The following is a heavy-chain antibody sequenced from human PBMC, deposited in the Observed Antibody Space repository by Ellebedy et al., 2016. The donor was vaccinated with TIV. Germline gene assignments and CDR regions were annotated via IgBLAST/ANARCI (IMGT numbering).Heavy chain of an antibody. CDR3: ARRPTYCSGGTCSPHNYGMDV. CDR1: GYSFTPYC. J-gene: IGHJ6*02. CDR2: IDPSDSYS. Sequence: TVSCKASGYSFTPYCIRWVRQLPGKGLAWMGRIDPSDSYSDYNPSFQGNVTITADKSISTAYLQWSSLKASDTAIYYCARRPTYCSGGTCSPHNYGMDVWGQGTTVTVSS. V-gene: IGHV5-10-1*01. D-gene: IGHD2-15*01.